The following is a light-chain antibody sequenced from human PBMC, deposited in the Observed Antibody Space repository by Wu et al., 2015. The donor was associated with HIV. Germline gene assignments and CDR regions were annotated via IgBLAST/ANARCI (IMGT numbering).Light chain of an antibody. CDR1: QDISNA. CDR2: DAT. Sequence: AIQLTQSPSSLSASVGDKVTLTCRSSQDISNALAWYQQTPGFPPKLLIFDATILYTGVPSRFSANRSGTDFSLTISSLQFEDFATYYCQQFCSFPLTFGQGAKLDIK. J-gene: IGKJ2*01. CDR3: QQFCSFPLT. V-gene: IGKV1-13*02.